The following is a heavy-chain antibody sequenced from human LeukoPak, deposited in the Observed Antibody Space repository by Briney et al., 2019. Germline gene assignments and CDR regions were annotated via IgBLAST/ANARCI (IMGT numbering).Heavy chain of an antibody. CDR1: GGSISSYY. D-gene: IGHD2-2*01. CDR3: ARSRRTSSRLQLWFDP. J-gene: IGHJ5*02. V-gene: IGHV4-4*07. CDR2: IHTSGST. Sequence: PSETLSPTCTVSGGSISSYYWSWIRQPAGKGLEWIGRIHTSGSTNYNPSLKSRVTMSVDTSKNQFSLKLSSVTAADTAVYYCARSRRTSSRLQLWFDPWGQGTLVTVSS.